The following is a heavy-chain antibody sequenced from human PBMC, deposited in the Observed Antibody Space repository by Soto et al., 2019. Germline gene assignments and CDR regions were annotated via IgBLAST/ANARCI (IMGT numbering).Heavy chain of an antibody. CDR3: ARGEYYDFWSGYFPDNPGHHYGMDV. D-gene: IGHD3-3*01. V-gene: IGHV1-69*06. CDR1: GGTFSSYA. J-gene: IGHJ6*02. Sequence: ASVKVSCKASGGTFSSYAISWVRQAPGQGLEWMGGIIPIFGTANYAQKFQGRVTITADKSRSTAYMELSSLRSEDTAVYYCARGEYYDFWSGYFPDNPGHHYGMDVWGQGTTVTVSS. CDR2: IIPIFGTA.